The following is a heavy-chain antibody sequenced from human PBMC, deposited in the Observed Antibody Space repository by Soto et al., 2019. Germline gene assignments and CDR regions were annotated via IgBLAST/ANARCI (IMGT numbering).Heavy chain of an antibody. V-gene: IGHV1-46*01. Sequence: ASVKVSCKASGYTFTSYYMHWVRQAPGQGLEWMGIINPSGGSTSYAQKFQGRVTMTRDTSTSTVYMELSSLRSEDTAVYYCARDTYYYDSSGYNRYGMDVWGQGTTVTVSS. CDR2: INPSGGST. CDR1: GYTFTSYY. D-gene: IGHD3-22*01. J-gene: IGHJ6*02. CDR3: ARDTYYYDSSGYNRYGMDV.